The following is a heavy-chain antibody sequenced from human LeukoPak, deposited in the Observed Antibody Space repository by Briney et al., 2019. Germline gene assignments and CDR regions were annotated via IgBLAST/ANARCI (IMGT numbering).Heavy chain of an antibody. Sequence: GGSLRLSCAASGFTFSSYAMSCVRQAPGKGLEWVSAISGSGGSTYYADSVKGRFTISRDNSKNTLYLQMNSLRAEDTAVYYCAKDVPYGSWAPSFDYWGQGTLVTVSS. CDR2: ISGSGGST. CDR1: GFTFSSYA. J-gene: IGHJ4*02. D-gene: IGHD3-10*01. V-gene: IGHV3-23*01. CDR3: AKDVPYGSWAPSFDY.